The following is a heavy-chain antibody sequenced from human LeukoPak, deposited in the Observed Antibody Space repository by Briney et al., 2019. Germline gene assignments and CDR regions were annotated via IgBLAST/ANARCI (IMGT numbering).Heavy chain of an antibody. J-gene: IGHJ4*02. D-gene: IGHD2-15*01. CDR1: GGTFSSYA. Sequence: SVKVSCKASGGTFSSYAISWVRQAPGQGLEWMGEIIPIFGTANYAQKFQGRVTITADESTSTAYMELSSLRSEDTAVYYCARDRLYCSGGSCYFDYWGQGTLVTVSS. V-gene: IGHV1-69*13. CDR3: ARDRLYCSGGSCYFDY. CDR2: IIPIFGTA.